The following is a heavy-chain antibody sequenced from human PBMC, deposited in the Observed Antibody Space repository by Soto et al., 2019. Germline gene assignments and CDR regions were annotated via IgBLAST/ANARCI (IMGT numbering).Heavy chain of an antibody. V-gene: IGHV1-18*01. CDR1: GYTFTSYA. D-gene: IGHD1-26*01. CDR2: INPYNGNT. CDR3: ARDAAVGLFDY. Sequence: ASVKVSCKASGYTFTSYAIHWVRQAPGQGLEWMGWINPYNGNTKYAQKLQGRVTMTRDTSASTAYMELRSLRSDDTAVYYCARDAAVGLFDYWGQGTLVTVSS. J-gene: IGHJ4*02.